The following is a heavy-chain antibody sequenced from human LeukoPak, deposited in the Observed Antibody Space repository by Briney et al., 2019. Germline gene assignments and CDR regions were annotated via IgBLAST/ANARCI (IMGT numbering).Heavy chain of an antibody. J-gene: IGHJ3*02. CDR1: GFTFSSYS. D-gene: IGHD2-8*01. CDR3: AREETVMGEAFDI. Sequence: GGSLRLSRAASGFTFSSYSMNWVRQAPGKGLEWVSSMSSSSSYIYYADSVKGRFTISRDNAKNSLYLQMNSLRAEDTAVYYCAREETVMGEAFDIWGQGTMVTVSS. CDR2: MSSSSSYI. V-gene: IGHV3-21*01.